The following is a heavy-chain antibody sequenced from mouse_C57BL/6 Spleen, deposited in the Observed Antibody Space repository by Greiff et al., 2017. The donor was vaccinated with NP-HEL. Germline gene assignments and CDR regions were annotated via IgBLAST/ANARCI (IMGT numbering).Heavy chain of an antibody. D-gene: IGHD2-4*01. V-gene: IGHV1-5*01. J-gene: IGHJ2*01. CDR2: IYPGNSDT. CDR1: GYTFTSYW. CDR3: VPRIYYDYDGGYFDY. Sequence: VQLQQSGTVLARPGASVKMSCKTSGYTFTSYWMHWVKQRPGQGLEWIGAIYPGNSDTSYNQKLKGKAKLTAVTSASTAYLELSSLNNEDSAVYYCVPRIYYDYDGGYFDYWGQGTTLTVSS.